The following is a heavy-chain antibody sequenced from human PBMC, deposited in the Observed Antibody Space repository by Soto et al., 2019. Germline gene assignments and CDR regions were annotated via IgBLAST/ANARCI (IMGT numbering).Heavy chain of an antibody. J-gene: IGHJ3*01. CDR2: IHCDGSST. D-gene: IGHD1-20*01. Sequence: EVQLVESGGGLVQPGGSLRLSCAASGFTFSNYWMHWVRQAPGKGLVWVSRIHCDGSSTFYADSVKGRFTISRDNAKKMVYLQMNSLRAEDTAVYYCARDNWNTVWGQGTMVTVSS. CDR1: GFTFSNYW. CDR3: ARDNWNTV. V-gene: IGHV3-74*01.